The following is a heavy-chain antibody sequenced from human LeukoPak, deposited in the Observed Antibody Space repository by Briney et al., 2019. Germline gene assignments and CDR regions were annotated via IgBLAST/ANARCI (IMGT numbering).Heavy chain of an antibody. V-gene: IGHV4-61*01. CDR2: IYYSGST. J-gene: IGHJ4*02. CDR3: AREARGFDY. CDR1: GGSVSSGSYY. D-gene: IGHD3-10*01. Sequence: SETLSLTCTVSGGSVSSGSYYWSWIRQPPGKGLEWIGYIYYSGSTNYNPSLKSRVTISVDTSKNQFSLKLSSVTAADTAVYYCAREARGFDYWGQGTLVTVSS.